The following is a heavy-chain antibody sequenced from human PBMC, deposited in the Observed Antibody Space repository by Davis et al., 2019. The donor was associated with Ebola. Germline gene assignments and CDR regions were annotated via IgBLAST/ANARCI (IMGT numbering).Heavy chain of an antibody. CDR1: GFTFSSYS. V-gene: IGHV3-48*02. CDR3: ARESGRFLEWIKFDY. J-gene: IGHJ4*02. Sequence: GGSLRLSCAASGFTFSSYSMNWVRQAPGKGLEWVSSISSSSSTIYYADSVKGRFTISRDNAKNSLYLQMNSLRDEDTAVYYCARESGRFLEWIKFDYWGQGTLVTVSS. D-gene: IGHD3-3*01. CDR2: ISSSSSTI.